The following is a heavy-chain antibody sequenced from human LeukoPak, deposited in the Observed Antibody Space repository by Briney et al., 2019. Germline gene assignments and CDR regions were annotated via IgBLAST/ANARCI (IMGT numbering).Heavy chain of an antibody. J-gene: IGHJ4*02. CDR3: ARDSDWAFDY. CDR2: ISGSGGST. Sequence: GGCLRLSCAASGFTFSSYAMSWVRQAPGKGLGWVSAISGSGGSTYYADSAKGRFTISRDNSKNTLYLQMNRLRDQDTAVYYCARDSDWAFDYWGQGTQVTVSS. D-gene: IGHD6-19*01. CDR1: GFTFSSYA. V-gene: IGHV3-23*01.